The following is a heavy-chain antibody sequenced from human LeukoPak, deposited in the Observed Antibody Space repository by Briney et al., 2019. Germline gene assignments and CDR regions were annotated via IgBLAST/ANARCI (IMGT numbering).Heavy chain of an antibody. CDR1: GFTHSSYS. CDR3: ARDRGGPYFISGTTTAFFDY. Sequence: PGGYPRPSCPASGFTHSSYSMNRVRQAPATGVGWVSSISSRSSYIYYADSVKGGFTITRDNAKNSLYLQMNSLGAEDTAVYYCARDRGGPYFISGTTTAFFDYWGQGTLVTVSS. D-gene: IGHD1-7*01. V-gene: IGHV3-21*01. CDR2: ISSRSSYI. J-gene: IGHJ4*02.